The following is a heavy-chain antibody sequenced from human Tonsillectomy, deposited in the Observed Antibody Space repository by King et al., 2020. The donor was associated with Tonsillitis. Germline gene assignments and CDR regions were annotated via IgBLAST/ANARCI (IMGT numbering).Heavy chain of an antibody. D-gene: IGHD4-11*01. CDR1: GGSLSGYY. CDR3: ARGETLQGDWFDP. J-gene: IGHJ5*02. CDR2: INHSGST. V-gene: IGHV4-34*01. Sequence: HVQLQQWGAGLLKPSETLSLTCAVYGGSLSGYYWNWIRQPPGKGLEWIGEINHSGSTNYNPSLKSRVTISVDTSKNHFSLKLNSVTAAATAVYYCARGETLQGDWFDPWGQGTLVTVSS.